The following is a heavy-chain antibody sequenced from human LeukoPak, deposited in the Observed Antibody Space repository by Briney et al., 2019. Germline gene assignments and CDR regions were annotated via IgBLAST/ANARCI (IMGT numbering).Heavy chain of an antibody. CDR2: INHSGST. D-gene: IGHD3-10*01. J-gene: IGHJ5*02. V-gene: IGHV4-34*01. CDR1: GGSFSGYY. CDR3: ARHVIFYYGSGSYYNAGFGFDP. Sequence: PSETLSLTCAVYGGSFSGYYWSWIRQPPGKGLEWIGEINHSGSTNYNPSLKSRVTISVDTSKNQFSLKLSSVTAADTAVYYCARHVIFYYGSGSYYNAGFGFDPWGQGTLVTVSS.